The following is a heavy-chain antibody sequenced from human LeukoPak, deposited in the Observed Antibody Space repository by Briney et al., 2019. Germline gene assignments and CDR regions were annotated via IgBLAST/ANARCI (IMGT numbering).Heavy chain of an antibody. Sequence: ASVKVSCKASGYTFTSYGISWVRQAPGQGLEWMGWINTNTGNPTYAQGFTGRFVFSLDTSVSTAYLQISSLKAEDTAVYYCARDFVPQQLAYSYFDYWGQGTLVTVSS. V-gene: IGHV7-4-1*02. CDR2: INTNTGNP. D-gene: IGHD6-13*01. CDR1: GYTFTSYG. J-gene: IGHJ4*02. CDR3: ARDFVPQQLAYSYFDY.